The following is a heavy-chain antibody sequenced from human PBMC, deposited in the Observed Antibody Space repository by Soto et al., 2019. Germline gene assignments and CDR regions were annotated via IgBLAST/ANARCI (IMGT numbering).Heavy chain of an antibody. Sequence: EVQLVESGGALVQPGGSLRLSCAASGFTFSSYWMHWVRQVPGEGLVWVSRIKTDGSSTSYADSVKGRFTISRDNAKNTMYLQMNSLGAEDTGVYYCARVGVGHYEFDYWGQGTLVTVSS. V-gene: IGHV3-74*01. CDR1: GFTFSSYW. J-gene: IGHJ4*02. CDR2: IKTDGSST. CDR3: ARVGVGHYEFDY. D-gene: IGHD3-16*01.